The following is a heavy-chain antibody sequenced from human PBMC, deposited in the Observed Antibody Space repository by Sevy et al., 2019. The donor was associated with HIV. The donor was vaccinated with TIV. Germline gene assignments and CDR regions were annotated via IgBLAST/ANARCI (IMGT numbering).Heavy chain of an antibody. D-gene: IGHD3-3*01. CDR1: GFTFSSYA. J-gene: IGHJ6*02. CDR3: AKRAPWGDDVWSGYYPTQNYYYYGMDV. CDR2: ISGSGGST. Sequence: GGSLRLSCAASGFTFSSYAMSWVRQAPGKGLEWVSAISGSGGSTYYADSVKGRFTISRDNSKNTLYLQMNSLRAEDTAVYYCAKRAPWGDDVWSGYYPTQNYYYYGMDVWGQGTTVTVSS. V-gene: IGHV3-23*01.